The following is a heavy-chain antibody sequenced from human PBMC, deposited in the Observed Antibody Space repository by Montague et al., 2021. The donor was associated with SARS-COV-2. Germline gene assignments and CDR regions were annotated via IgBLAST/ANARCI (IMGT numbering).Heavy chain of an antibody. CDR2: IFRSGHT. CDR3: ARQPYLASAYYFDY. D-gene: IGHD3-10*01. J-gene: IGHJ4*02. CDR1: GASITTYY. V-gene: IGHV4-59*01. Sequence: SETLSFTCSVSGASITTYYWSWIRQAPGKGLEWIAYIFRSGHTNYNPSLRSRVAISIDTSRDQFSLSLTSITAADTAVYYCARQPYLASAYYFDYWGLGTLVTVSS.